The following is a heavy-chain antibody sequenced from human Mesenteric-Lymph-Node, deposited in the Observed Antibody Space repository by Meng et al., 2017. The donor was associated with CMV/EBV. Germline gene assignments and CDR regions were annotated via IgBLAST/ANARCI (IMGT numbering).Heavy chain of an antibody. CDR3: ARHPYYYDGSGHGDY. Sequence: GESLKISCKGSGYRFTSYWIGWVRQMPGKGLEWMGIIFPGGSETRYSPSFQGQVTISADKSISTAYLQWSSLKASDTAMYYCARHPYYYDGSGHGDYWGQGTLVTVSS. J-gene: IGHJ4*02. CDR1: GYRFTSYW. D-gene: IGHD3-22*01. CDR2: IFPGGSET. V-gene: IGHV5-51*01.